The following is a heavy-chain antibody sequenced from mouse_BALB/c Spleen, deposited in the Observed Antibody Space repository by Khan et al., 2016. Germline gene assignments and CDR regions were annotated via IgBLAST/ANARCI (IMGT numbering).Heavy chain of an antibody. CDR2: IWGDGST. D-gene: IGHD1-1*02. J-gene: IGHJ4*01. CDR1: GFSLTGYG. CDR3: ARVWGDY. Sequence: QVQLKESGPGLVAPSQSLSITCTVTGFSLTGYGVNWVRQPPGKGLEWLGMIWGDGSTDYNSGLKSRLSISKDNSKSQVFLKMNSLQTDDTASYYCARVWGDYWGQGTSVTVSS. V-gene: IGHV2-6-7*01.